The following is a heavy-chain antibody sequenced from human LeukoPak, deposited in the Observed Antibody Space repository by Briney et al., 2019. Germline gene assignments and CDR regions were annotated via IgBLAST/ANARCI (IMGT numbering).Heavy chain of an antibody. CDR1: GGSISSYY. Sequence: SETLSLTCTVSGGSISSYYWSWIRQPAGKGLEWIGRIYTSGSTSYNPSLKSRVTMSVDTSKNQFSLKLSSVTAADTAVYYCARDITRTNWFDPWGQGTLVTVSS. J-gene: IGHJ5*02. V-gene: IGHV4-4*07. CDR2: IYTSGST. CDR3: ARDITRTNWFDP. D-gene: IGHD3-10*01.